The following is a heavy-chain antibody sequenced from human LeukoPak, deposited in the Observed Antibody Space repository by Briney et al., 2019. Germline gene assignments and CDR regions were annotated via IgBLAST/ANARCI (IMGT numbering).Heavy chain of an antibody. CDR2: IRYDGSNK. Sequence: GGSLRLSCAASGFTFSSYGMHWVRQAPGKGLEWVAFIRYDGSNKYYADSVKGRFTISRDNAKNSLYLQMDSLRAEDTAMYYCARDREYGDYGGWFDPWGQGTLVTVSS. D-gene: IGHD4-17*01. CDR3: ARDREYGDYGGWFDP. CDR1: GFTFSSYG. J-gene: IGHJ5*02. V-gene: IGHV3-30*02.